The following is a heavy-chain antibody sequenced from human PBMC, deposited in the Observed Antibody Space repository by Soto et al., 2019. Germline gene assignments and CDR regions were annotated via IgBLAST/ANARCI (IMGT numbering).Heavy chain of an antibody. CDR3: ATYYYDSSGYPMRMEFDY. J-gene: IGHJ4*02. D-gene: IGHD3-22*01. CDR1: GFTFSNAW. V-gene: IGHV3-15*01. Sequence: PGGSLRLSCAASGFTFSNAWMSWVRQAPGKGLEWVGRIKSKTDGGTTDYAAPVKGRFTISRDNAKNSLYLQMNSLRDEDTAVYYCATYYYDSSGYPMRMEFDYWGQGTPVTVSS. CDR2: IKSKTDGGTT.